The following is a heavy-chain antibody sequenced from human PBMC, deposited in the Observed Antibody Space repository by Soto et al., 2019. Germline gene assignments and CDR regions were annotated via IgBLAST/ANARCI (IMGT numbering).Heavy chain of an antibody. Sequence: PSETLSLTCTVSGGSVSSCSYYWSWIRQPPGKGLEWIGYIYYSGSTNYNPSFKSRVTISVDTSKNQFSLKLSSVTAADTAVYYCARDLSLYPGIAAAGDYYYGMDVWGQGTTVTVSS. J-gene: IGHJ6*02. CDR1: GGSVSSCSYY. CDR2: IYYSGST. D-gene: IGHD6-13*01. V-gene: IGHV4-61*01. CDR3: ARDLSLYPGIAAAGDYYYGMDV.